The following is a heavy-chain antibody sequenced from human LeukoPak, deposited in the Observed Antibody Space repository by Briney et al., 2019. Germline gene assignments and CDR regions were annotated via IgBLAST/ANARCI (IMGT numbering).Heavy chain of an antibody. J-gene: IGHJ5*02. V-gene: IGHV3-64D*06. CDR1: GFTVTHYA. CDR3: YCRDDLPA. CDR2: VDANGRTT. Sequence: PGGSLILSCSASGFTVTHYAMHWVRQAPGKGLEYVSAVDANGRTTYYADSVKGRFTISRDDFKNTLYLHMSSLRPEDTAIYYCYCRDDLPAWGQGTLVTISS. D-gene: IGHD5-24*01.